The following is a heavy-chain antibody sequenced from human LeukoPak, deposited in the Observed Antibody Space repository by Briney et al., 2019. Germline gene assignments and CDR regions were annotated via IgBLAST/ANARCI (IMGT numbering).Heavy chain of an antibody. V-gene: IGHV4-34*01. CDR3: ARGLRYFDWYYFDY. J-gene: IGHJ4*02. D-gene: IGHD3-9*01. Sequence: SETLSLTCAVYGGSFSGYYWSWIRQPPGKGLEWIGEINHSGSTNYNPSLKSRVTISVDTSKNQFSLKLGSVTAADTAVYYCARGLRYFDWYYFDYWGQGTLVTVSS. CDR1: GGSFSGYY. CDR2: INHSGST.